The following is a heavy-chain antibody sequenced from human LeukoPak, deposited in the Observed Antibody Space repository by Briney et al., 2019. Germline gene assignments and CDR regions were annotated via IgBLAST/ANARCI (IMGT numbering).Heavy chain of an antibody. D-gene: IGHD3-10*01. CDR2: INSATTI. CDR3: ARGHYYGSGSYSLVFDY. V-gene: IGHV3-48*03. J-gene: IGHJ4*02. CDR1: GFTFSSSE. Sequence: GGSLRLSCGASGFTFSSSEMDWVRQAPGKGLEWVASINSATTIYYADSVKGRFTISRDNTKNSVYLQMSSLRAEDTAVYYCARGHYYGSGSYSLVFDYWGQGILVTVSS.